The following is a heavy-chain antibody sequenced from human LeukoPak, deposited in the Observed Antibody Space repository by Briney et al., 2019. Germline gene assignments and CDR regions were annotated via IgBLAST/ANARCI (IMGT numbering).Heavy chain of an antibody. Sequence: ASVKVSCKASGYTFTSYGISWVRQAPGQGLEWMGWISAYNGNTNYAQKLQGRVTMTADTSTSTAYMELRSLRSDDTAVYYCARVGKIVVVPAAIRGEDYWGQGTLVTVSS. CDR3: ARVGKIVVVPAAIRGEDY. J-gene: IGHJ4*02. V-gene: IGHV1-18*01. CDR2: ISAYNGNT. CDR1: GYTFTSYG. D-gene: IGHD2-2*02.